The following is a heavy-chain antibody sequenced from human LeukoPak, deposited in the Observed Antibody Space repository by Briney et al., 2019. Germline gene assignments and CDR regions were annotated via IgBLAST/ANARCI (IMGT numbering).Heavy chain of an antibody. CDR2: INPNSGGT. V-gene: IGHV1-2*02. Sequence: ASVKVSCKGSGYTFTGYYMHWVRQAPGQGLEWMGWINPNSGGTNYAQKFQGRVTMTRDTSISTAYMELSRLRSDDTAVYYCGRITIFGVVTDWGQGTLVTVSS. J-gene: IGHJ4*02. CDR3: GRITIFGVVTD. CDR1: GYTFTGYY. D-gene: IGHD3-3*01.